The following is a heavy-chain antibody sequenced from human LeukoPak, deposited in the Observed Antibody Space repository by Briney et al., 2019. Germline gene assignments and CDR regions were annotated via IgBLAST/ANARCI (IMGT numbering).Heavy chain of an antibody. Sequence: GESLKISCTGSGYSSTSYCIGWVRQMPGKGLEWMGIIYPGDSDTRYSPSFQGQVTISADKSISTAYLQWSSLKASDTAMYYCASLGVGATTGGWFDPWGQGTLVTVSS. CDR3: ASLGVGATTGGWFDP. V-gene: IGHV5-51*01. CDR2: IYPGDSDT. CDR1: GYSSTSYC. D-gene: IGHD1-26*01. J-gene: IGHJ5*02.